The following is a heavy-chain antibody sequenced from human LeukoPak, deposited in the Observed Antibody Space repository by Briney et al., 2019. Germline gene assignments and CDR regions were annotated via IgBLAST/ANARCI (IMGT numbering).Heavy chain of an antibody. J-gene: IGHJ6*02. V-gene: IGHV3-53*04. CDR3: ARDSGRIAAVGTTHYYGMDV. CDR2: IYSGGST. D-gene: IGHD6-13*01. Sequence: PGGSLRLSCAASGFTVSSNYMSWVRQAPGKGLEWVSVIYSGGSTYYADFVKGRFTISRHNSKNTLYLQMNSLRAEDTAVYYCARDSGRIAAVGTTHYYGMDVWGPGTTVTVSS. CDR1: GFTVSSNY.